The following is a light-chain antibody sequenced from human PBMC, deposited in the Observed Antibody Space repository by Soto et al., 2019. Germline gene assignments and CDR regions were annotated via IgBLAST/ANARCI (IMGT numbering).Light chain of an antibody. CDR1: QSISGL. V-gene: IGKV1-5*03. CDR3: QQYNTFWT. Sequence: ITRSPGTLCASVGDSVTITCRASQSISGLLAWYQQKPGKAPKLLIYKASGLESGVPSRFSGSGSGTEFTLTINGLQPDDFATYYCQQYNTFWTFGQGTKV. J-gene: IGKJ1*01. CDR2: KAS.